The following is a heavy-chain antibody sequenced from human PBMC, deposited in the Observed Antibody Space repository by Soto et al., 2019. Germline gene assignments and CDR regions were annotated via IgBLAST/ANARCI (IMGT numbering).Heavy chain of an antibody. CDR2: VYYSGST. V-gene: IGHV4-59*08. CDR1: GGSISSYY. J-gene: IGHJ5*02. CDR3: ARHYKDILNWFDP. Sequence: NPSETLSLTCTVSGGSISSYYWSWIRQPPGKGLEWIGYVYYSGSTNYNPSLKSRVTISVDTSKNQFSLKLSSVTAADTAVYYCARHYKDILNWFDPWGQGTLVTVSS. D-gene: IGHD2-15*01.